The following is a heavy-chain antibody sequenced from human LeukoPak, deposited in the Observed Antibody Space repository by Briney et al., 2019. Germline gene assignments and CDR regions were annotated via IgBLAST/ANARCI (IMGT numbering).Heavy chain of an antibody. CDR1: GYTFTSYA. CDR3: ARDRMTTVTTYPDHYYYYYGMDV. CDR2: INTNTGNP. Sequence: ASVTVSCKASGYTFTSYAMNWVRQAPGQGLEWMGWINTNTGNPTYAQGFTGRFVFSLDTSVSTAYLQISSLKAEDTAVYYCARDRMTTVTTYPDHYYYYYGMDVWGQGTTVTVSS. D-gene: IGHD4-11*01. V-gene: IGHV7-4-1*02. J-gene: IGHJ6*02.